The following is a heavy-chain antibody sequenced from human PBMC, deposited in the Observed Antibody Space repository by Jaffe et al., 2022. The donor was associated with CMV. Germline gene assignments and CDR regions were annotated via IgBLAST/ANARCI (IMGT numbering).Heavy chain of an antibody. CDR3: ARTSTVTTDYYYYYMDV. D-gene: IGHD4-4*01. Sequence: QVQLQESGPGLVKPSETLSLTCTVSGGSISSYYWSWIRQPPGKGLEWIGYIYYSGSTNYNPSLKSRVTISVDTSKNQFSLKLSSVTAADTAVYYCARTSTVTTDYYYYYMDVWGKGTTVTVSS. V-gene: IGHV4-59*08. CDR1: GGSISSYY. CDR2: IYYSGST. J-gene: IGHJ6*03.